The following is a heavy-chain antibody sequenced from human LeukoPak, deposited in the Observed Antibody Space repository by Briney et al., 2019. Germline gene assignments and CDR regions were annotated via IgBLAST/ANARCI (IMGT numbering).Heavy chain of an antibody. J-gene: IGHJ4*02. V-gene: IGHV4-59*08. D-gene: IGHD6-13*01. CDR3: ARRGSSWSHYFDY. Sequence: SETLSLTCTVSGGSISTYYWSWIRQPPGKGLEWIGYIYYSGSTNYNPSLKSRVTISVDTSKNQFSLKLSSVTAADTAVYYCARRGSSWSHYFDYWGQGTLVTVSP. CDR1: GGSISTYY. CDR2: IYYSGST.